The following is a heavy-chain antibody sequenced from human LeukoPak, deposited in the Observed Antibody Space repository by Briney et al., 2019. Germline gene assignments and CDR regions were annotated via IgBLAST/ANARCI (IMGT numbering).Heavy chain of an antibody. CDR2: ISYDGSNK. Sequence: GGSLRLSCAASGFTFSSYGMHWVRQAPCKGLEWVAVISYDGSNKYYADSVKGRFTISRDNSKNTLYLQMSSLRAEDTAVYYCAKEGPREYCSSTSCSRGWYFDLWGRGTLVTVSS. CDR1: GFTFSSYG. J-gene: IGHJ2*01. CDR3: AKEGPREYCSSTSCSRGWYFDL. V-gene: IGHV3-30*18. D-gene: IGHD2-2*01.